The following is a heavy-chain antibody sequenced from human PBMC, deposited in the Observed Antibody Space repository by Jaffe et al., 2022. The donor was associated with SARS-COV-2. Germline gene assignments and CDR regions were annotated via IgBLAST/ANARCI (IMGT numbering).Heavy chain of an antibody. CDR3: ARDWGYRVAARPGNYYYYGMDV. CDR2: ISYDGSNK. V-gene: IGHV3-30-3*01. J-gene: IGHJ6*02. D-gene: IGHD6-6*01. CDR1: GFTFSSYA. Sequence: QVQLVESGGGVVQPGRSLRLSCAASGFTFSSYAMHWVRQAPGKGLEWVAVISYDGSNKYYADSVKGRFTISRDNSKNTLYLQMNSLRAEDTAVYYCARDWGYRVAARPGNYYYYGMDVWGQGTTVTVSS.